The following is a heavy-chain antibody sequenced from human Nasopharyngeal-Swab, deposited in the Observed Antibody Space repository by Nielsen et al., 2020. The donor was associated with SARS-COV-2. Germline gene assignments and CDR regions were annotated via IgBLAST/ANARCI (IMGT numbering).Heavy chain of an antibody. Sequence: SETLSLTCTVSGGSISSYYWSWIWQPPGKGLEWIGYIYYSGSTNYNPSLKSRVTISVDTSKNQFSLKLSSVTAADTAVYYCARLAAPYYDFWSGYYGVYGWFDPWGQGTLVTVSS. V-gene: IGHV4-59*08. CDR1: GGSISSYY. D-gene: IGHD3-3*01. CDR3: ARLAAPYYDFWSGYYGVYGWFDP. J-gene: IGHJ5*02. CDR2: IYYSGST.